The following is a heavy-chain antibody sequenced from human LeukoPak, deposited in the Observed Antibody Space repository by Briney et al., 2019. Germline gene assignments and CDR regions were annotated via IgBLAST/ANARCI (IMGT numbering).Heavy chain of an antibody. CDR3: ARDRRVLRYFDWLSPNWFDP. CDR2: INPSGGST. J-gene: IGHJ5*02. CDR1: GYTFTSYY. V-gene: IGHV1-46*01. Sequence: AASVKVSCKASGYTFTSYYMHWVRQAPGQGLEWMGIINPSGGSTSYTQKFQGRVTMTRDTSTSTVYMELSSLRSEDTAVYYCARDRRVLRYFDWLSPNWFDPWGQGNLVTVSS. D-gene: IGHD3-9*01.